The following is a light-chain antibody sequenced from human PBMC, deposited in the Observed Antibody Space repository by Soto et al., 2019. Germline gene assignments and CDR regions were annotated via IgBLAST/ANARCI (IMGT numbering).Light chain of an antibody. CDR1: QPISTW. J-gene: IGKJ1*01. CDR3: HQYNYYRPT. Sequence: DIEVTQSPSTLSASLGDRVTITCRASQPISTWLAWYQEKPGKAPKLLIYDASSLEGGVPSRFSGSGSGTEFTLTISSLQPDDFATYYCHQYNYYRPTFGQGTKVDIK. V-gene: IGKV1-5*01. CDR2: DAS.